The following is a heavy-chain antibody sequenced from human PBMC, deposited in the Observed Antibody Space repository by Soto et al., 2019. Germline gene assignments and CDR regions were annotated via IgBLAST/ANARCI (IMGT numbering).Heavy chain of an antibody. J-gene: IGHJ4*02. Sequence: QVQLQESGPGLVKPSQTLSLTCTVSGGSISSGDYYWNWIRQPPGKGLEWFGYIYYHGRTYYNPSRKSRVTISVDTSKNQFSLKLSSVTAADTAVYYCARDSYDSSGSSGYCFDYWGQGTLVTVSS. CDR1: GGSISSGDYY. D-gene: IGHD3-22*01. CDR3: ARDSYDSSGSSGYCFDY. CDR2: IYYHGRT. V-gene: IGHV4-30-4*01.